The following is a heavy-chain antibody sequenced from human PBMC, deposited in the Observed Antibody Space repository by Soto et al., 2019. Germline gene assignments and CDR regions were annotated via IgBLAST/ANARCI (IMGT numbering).Heavy chain of an antibody. J-gene: IGHJ5*02. V-gene: IGHV3-23*01. D-gene: IGHD6-19*01. CDR1: GFTFSSYA. Sequence: EVQLLESGGGLVQPGGSLRLSCAASGFTFSSYAMSLFRQAPGKGLEWVSAMSGSGRSPYYADSVKGRFSISRNHSKNTLYLQMSSLRAEDPAVYYCAKVYISGWYSGLNWFDPWGQGTLVTVS. CDR2: MSGSGRSP. CDR3: AKVYISGWYSGLNWFDP.